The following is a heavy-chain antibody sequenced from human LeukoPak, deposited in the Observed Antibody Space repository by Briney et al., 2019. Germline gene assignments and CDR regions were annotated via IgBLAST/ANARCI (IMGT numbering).Heavy chain of an antibody. V-gene: IGHV3-23*01. CDR2: IRGTGGTT. D-gene: IGHD4-17*01. Sequence: GGSLRLSCAASGFTFSGYALIWVRQAPGKGLEWISAIRGTGGTTYYADSVKGRCTISRGNSRNTVYLQMNSLRAEDTALYFCGKDPNGDYVGAFDFWGPGTMVTVSS. J-gene: IGHJ3*01. CDR1: GFTFSGYA. CDR3: GKDPNGDYVGAFDF.